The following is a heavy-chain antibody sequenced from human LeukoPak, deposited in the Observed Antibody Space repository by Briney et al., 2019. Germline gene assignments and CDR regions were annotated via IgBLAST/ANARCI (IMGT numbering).Heavy chain of an antibody. J-gene: IGHJ4*02. Sequence: PSETLSLTCTLSGGSFSSYYWSWIRQPPGKGLEWIGEINHSGSTNYNPSLKSRVTISVDTSKNQFSLKLSSVTAADTAVYYCARGRLWIQLSPFDYWGQGTLVTVSS. CDR3: ARGRLWIQLSPFDY. V-gene: IGHV4-34*01. D-gene: IGHD5-18*01. CDR2: INHSGST. CDR1: GGSFSSYY.